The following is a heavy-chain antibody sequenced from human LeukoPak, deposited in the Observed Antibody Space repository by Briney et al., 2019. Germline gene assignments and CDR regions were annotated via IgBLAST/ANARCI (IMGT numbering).Heavy chain of an antibody. CDR2: IYYSGST. J-gene: IGHJ4*02. D-gene: IGHD5-24*01. V-gene: IGHV4-39*07. CDR3: AREGLGYNFFDY. CDR1: GGSISSSSYY. Sequence: SETLSLTCTVSGGSISSSSYYWGWIRQPPGKGLEWIGSIYYSGSTYYNPSLKSRVTISVDTSKNQFSLKLSSATAADTAVYYCAREGLGYNFFDYWGQGTLVTVSS.